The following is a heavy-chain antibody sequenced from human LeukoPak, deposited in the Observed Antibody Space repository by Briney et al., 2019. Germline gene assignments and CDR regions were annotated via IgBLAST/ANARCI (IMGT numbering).Heavy chain of an antibody. CDR2: IRGGGAP. CDR1: GFPFSSHT. D-gene: IGHD6-19*01. Sequence: GGSLRLSCAASGFPFSSHTMNWVRQAPGKGLQWVSSIRGGGAPVYADSVKGRFTISRDDFKSTVFLQMDSLRPEDTAVYYCARCTIGDGSGWCTWFAPWGQGTLVTVSS. J-gene: IGHJ5*02. CDR3: ARCTIGDGSGWCTWFAP. V-gene: IGHV3-23*01.